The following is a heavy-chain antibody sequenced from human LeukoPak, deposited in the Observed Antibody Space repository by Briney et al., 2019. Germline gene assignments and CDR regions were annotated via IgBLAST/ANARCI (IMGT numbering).Heavy chain of an antibody. CDR3: ASLTYYYDSSGYRG. CDR2: ISSSSSTI. CDR1: GFTFSSYE. J-gene: IGHJ4*02. V-gene: IGHV3-48*01. D-gene: IGHD3-22*01. Sequence: GGSLRLSCAASGFTFSSYEMNWVRQAPGKGLEWVSYISSSSSTIYYADSVKGRFTISRDNAKNSLYLQMNSLRAEDTAVYYCASLTYYYDSSGYRGWGQGTLVTVSS.